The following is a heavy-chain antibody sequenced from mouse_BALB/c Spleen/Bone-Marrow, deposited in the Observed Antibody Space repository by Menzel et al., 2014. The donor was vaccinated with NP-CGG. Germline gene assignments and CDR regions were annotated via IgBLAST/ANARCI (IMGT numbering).Heavy chain of an antibody. CDR1: GFSLTSYG. D-gene: IGHD1-1*01. CDR2: IWSGGST. Sequence: QVQLKQSGPGLVQPSQSLSIPCTVSGFSLTSYGVHWVRQSPGKGLEWLGVIWSGGSTDYNAAFISRLSISKDNSKSXVFFKMNSLQANDTAIYYCARNLLLRRAMDYWGQGTSVTVSS. CDR3: ARNLLLRRAMDY. J-gene: IGHJ4*01. V-gene: IGHV2-2*02.